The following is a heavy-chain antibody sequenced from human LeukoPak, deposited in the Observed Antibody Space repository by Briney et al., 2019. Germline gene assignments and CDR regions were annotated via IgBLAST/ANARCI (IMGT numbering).Heavy chain of an antibody. J-gene: IGHJ6*02. CDR1: CCSIGRLY. CDR2: IYYSGSS. D-gene: IGHD6-13*01. Sequence: PSETLSLTRRVYCCSIGRLYCSCIRQPPGKGLEWIGYIYYSGSSNYNPSLKSRVTISVDTSKNQFSLKLSSVTAADTAVYYCTRVSIGAAGQRVVHYYYGMDVWGQGTTVTVSS. V-gene: IGHV4-59*11. CDR3: TRVSIGAAGQRVVHYYYGMDV.